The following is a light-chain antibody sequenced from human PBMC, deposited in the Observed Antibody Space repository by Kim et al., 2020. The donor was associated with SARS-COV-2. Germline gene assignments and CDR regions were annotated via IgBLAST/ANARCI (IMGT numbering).Light chain of an antibody. CDR2: QDS. Sequence: SYELTQPPSVSVSPGQTARITCSGDALPKQYAYWYQQKPGQAPVLVIYQDSERPSGIPERFSGSSSGTTVTLTISGVQAEDEADYYCQSADSSGTYEVFG. CDR3: QSADSSGTYEV. J-gene: IGLJ3*02. V-gene: IGLV3-25*03. CDR1: ALPKQY.